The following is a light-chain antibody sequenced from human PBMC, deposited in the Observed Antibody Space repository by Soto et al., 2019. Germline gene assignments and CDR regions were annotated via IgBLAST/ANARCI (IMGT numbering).Light chain of an antibody. CDR1: QSISSW. J-gene: IGKJ1*01. Sequence: DIQVTQSPSTLSASVGDRVTFTCRASQSISSWLAWYQQKPGKAPKLLLYDASTLQSGVPSRFSGSGSGTDFTLTISRLHPDDFATYYCQQYNSYSTFGQGTKVEIK. CDR2: DAS. CDR3: QQYNSYST. V-gene: IGKV1-5*01.